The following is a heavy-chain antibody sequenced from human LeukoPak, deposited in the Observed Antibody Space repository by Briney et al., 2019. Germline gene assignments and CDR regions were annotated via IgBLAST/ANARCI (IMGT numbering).Heavy chain of an antibody. D-gene: IGHD1-26*01. CDR2: ISYDGSNK. CDR3: VSGSYYVFDY. J-gene: IGHJ4*02. Sequence: PGGSLRLSCAASGFTFSSYAMHWVRQAPGKGLEWVAVISYDGSNKYYADSVKGRFTISRDNSKNTLYLQMNRLRAEDTAVYYCVSGSYYVFDYWGQGTLVTVSS. CDR1: GFTFSSYA. V-gene: IGHV3-30*04.